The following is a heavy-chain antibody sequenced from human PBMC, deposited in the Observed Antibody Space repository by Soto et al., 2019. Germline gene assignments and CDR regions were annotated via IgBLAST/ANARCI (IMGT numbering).Heavy chain of an antibody. Sequence: KSSETLCLTCTVSGDAVNSTKYYWSWMRQPPGKGLEWIGYIFYSESSNYNPSLKRRVTLSVDTSKNQFSLQLTPVTAADTAVYFSARDYRGRDYAGSFYYYGLDVWGQGTTVTVSS. V-gene: IGHV4-61*01. CDR3: ARDYRGRDYAGSFYYYGLDV. J-gene: IGHJ6*02. CDR1: GDAVNSTKYY. CDR2: IFYSESS. D-gene: IGHD3-10*01.